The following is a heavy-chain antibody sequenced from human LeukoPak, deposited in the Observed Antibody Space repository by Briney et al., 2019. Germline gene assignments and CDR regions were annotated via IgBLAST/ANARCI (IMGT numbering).Heavy chain of an antibody. Sequence: GGSLRPSCAASGFTFSSYWMHWVRQAPGKGLVWVSRIKTDGSSTDYADSVKGRFTISRDNAKNTLYLQMNSLRAEDTAVYYCAKETFDPWGQGTLVTVSS. V-gene: IGHV3-74*01. J-gene: IGHJ5*02. CDR3: AKETFDP. CDR1: GFTFSSYW. CDR2: IKTDGSST.